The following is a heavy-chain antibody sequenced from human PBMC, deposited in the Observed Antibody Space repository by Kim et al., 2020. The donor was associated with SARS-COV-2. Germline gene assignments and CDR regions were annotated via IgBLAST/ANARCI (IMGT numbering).Heavy chain of an antibody. Sequence: SETLSLTCAVYGGSFSGYYWSWIRQPPGKGLEWIGEINHSGSTNYNPSLKSRVTISVDTSKNQFSLKLSSVTAADTAVYYCARGLPTTIFGVARGRGQHAFDIWGQGTMVTVSS. CDR1: GGSFSGYY. D-gene: IGHD3-3*01. V-gene: IGHV4-34*01. CDR3: ARGLPTTIFGVARGRGQHAFDI. CDR2: INHSGST. J-gene: IGHJ3*02.